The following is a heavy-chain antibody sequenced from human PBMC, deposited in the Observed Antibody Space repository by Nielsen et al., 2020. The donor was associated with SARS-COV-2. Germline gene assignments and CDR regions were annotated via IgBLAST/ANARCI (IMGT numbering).Heavy chain of an antibody. V-gene: IGHV3-7*03. Sequence: GESLKISCAASGFTFSSYSMNWVRQAPGKGLEWVANIKQDGSEKYYVDSVKGRFTISRDNAKNSLYLQMNSLRAEDTAVYYCASLGGSSWYFDYWGQGTLVTVSS. J-gene: IGHJ4*02. D-gene: IGHD6-13*01. CDR1: GFTFSSYS. CDR3: ASLGGSSWYFDY. CDR2: IKQDGSEK.